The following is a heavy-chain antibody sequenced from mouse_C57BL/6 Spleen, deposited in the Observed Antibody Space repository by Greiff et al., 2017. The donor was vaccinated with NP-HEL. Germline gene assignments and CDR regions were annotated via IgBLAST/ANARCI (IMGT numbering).Heavy chain of an antibody. CDR1: GYTFTSYW. J-gene: IGHJ1*03. D-gene: IGHD2-3*01. V-gene: IGHV1-69*01. Sequence: QVQLQQPGAELVMPGASVKLSCKASGYTFTSYWMHWVKQRPGQGLEWIGEIDPSDSYTNYNQKFKGKSTLTVDKSSSTAYMQLSSLTSEDSAVYYCARGRGYYPYWYFDVWGTGTTVTVSS. CDR2: IDPSDSYT. CDR3: ARGRGYYPYWYFDV.